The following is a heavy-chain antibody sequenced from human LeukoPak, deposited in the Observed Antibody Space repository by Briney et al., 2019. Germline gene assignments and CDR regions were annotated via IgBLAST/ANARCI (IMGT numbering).Heavy chain of an antibody. J-gene: IGHJ5*02. CDR2: IYYSGST. CDR3: ARLKYNWNYVYRFDP. Sequence: SETLSLTCTVSGGSISSSSYYWGWIRQPPGKGLEWIGGIYYSGSTYYNPSLKGRVTISVDTSKNQFSLKLSSVTAADTAVYYCARLKYNWNYVYRFDPWGQGTLVTVSS. D-gene: IGHD1-7*01. CDR1: GGSISSSSYY. V-gene: IGHV4-39*01.